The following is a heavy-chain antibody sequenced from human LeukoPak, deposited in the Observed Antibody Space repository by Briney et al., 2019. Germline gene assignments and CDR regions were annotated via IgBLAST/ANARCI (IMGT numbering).Heavy chain of an antibody. CDR1: GYTFTGYY. CDR3: ARAWLRLNPYFDY. Sequence: GASVKVSCKASGYTFTGYYMHWVRQAPGQGLEWMGWINPNSGGTNYAQKFQGRVTMTRDTSISTSYVELSRLRSDDTAVYYCARAWLRLNPYFDYWGQGTLVTVSS. J-gene: IGHJ4*02. CDR2: INPNSGGT. V-gene: IGHV1-2*02. D-gene: IGHD5-12*01.